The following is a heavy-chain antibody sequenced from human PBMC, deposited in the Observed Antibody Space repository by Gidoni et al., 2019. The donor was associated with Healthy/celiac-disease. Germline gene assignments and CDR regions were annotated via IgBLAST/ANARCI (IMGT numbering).Heavy chain of an antibody. CDR2: IYTSGST. J-gene: IGHJ6*02. Sequence: QVQLQESGPGLVKPSQTLSLTCTVSGGSISRGSYYWSWIRQPAGKGLEWIGRIYTSGSTNYNPSLKSRVTISVDTSKNQFSLKLSSVTAADTAVYYCARDLWILAGREYYYYGMDVWGQGTTVTVSS. CDR1: GGSISRGSYY. CDR3: ARDLWILAGREYYYYGMDV. D-gene: IGHD3-9*01. V-gene: IGHV4-61*02.